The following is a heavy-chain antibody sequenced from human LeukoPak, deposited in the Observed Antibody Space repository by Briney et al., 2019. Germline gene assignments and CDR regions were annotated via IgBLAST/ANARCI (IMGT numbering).Heavy chain of an antibody. CDR3: ATETNGRHYDY. CDR1: GLTFSTSG. V-gene: IGHV3-21*06. Sequence: GGSLRLSCTASGLTFSTSGFNWVRQAPGKGLEWVASIGPTGSDRYHADSIKGRFTISRDNANNFLYLQMNSLRAEDTAVYYCATETNGRHYDYWGQRTLLTVSS. CDR2: IGPTGSDR. J-gene: IGHJ4*02. D-gene: IGHD1-14*01.